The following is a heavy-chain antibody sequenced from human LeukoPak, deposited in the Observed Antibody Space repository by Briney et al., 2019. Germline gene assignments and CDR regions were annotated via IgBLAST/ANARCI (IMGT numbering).Heavy chain of an antibody. CDR2: IYTSGST. D-gene: IGHD3-16*02. CDR3: ARTYDYIWGSFRSHSFDS. CDR1: GVSISTYY. J-gene: IGHJ4*02. Sequence: PSETLSLTCTVSGVSISTYYWSWIRQPAGKGLEWIGRIYTSGSTNYNPSLKSRVTMSVDTSKNQFSLKLSSVTAADTGVYYCARTYDYIWGSFRSHSFDSWGQGTLVTVSS. V-gene: IGHV4-4*07.